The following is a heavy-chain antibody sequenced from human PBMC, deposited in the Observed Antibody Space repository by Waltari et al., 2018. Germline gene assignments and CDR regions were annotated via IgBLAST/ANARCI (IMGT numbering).Heavy chain of an antibody. J-gene: IGHJ3*02. Sequence: QVQLVESGGGVVQPGRSLRLSCAASGFTFSSYAVHWVRQAPGTGLEWVAVISSVGTFQYPADSVKGRFTISRDNPKNTLYLQMNNLRTEDTAVYYCAKASRGSGYDWDAFDIWGLGTMVTVSS. CDR3: AKASRGSGYDWDAFDI. CDR2: ISSVGTFQ. D-gene: IGHD5-12*01. V-gene: IGHV3-30-3*02. CDR1: GFTFSSYA.